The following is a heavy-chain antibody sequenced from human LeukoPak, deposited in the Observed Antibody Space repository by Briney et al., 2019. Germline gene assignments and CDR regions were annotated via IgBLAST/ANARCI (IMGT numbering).Heavy chain of an antibody. CDR2: IYSSGGT. Sequence: SETLSLTCTVSGGSISSYYWSWIRQPPGKGLEWIGRIYSSGGTKYNPSLQSRVTMSVDTSKNQFSLKLDSVTAADTAVYYCARGPLGYCSGGSCYWFDPWGQGTLVTVSS. CDR1: GGSISSYY. V-gene: IGHV4-4*07. CDR3: ARGPLGYCSGGSCYWFDP. D-gene: IGHD2-15*01. J-gene: IGHJ5*02.